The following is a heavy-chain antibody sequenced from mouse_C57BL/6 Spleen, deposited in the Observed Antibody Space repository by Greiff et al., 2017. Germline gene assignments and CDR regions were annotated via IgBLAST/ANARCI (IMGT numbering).Heavy chain of an antibody. J-gene: IGHJ3*01. CDR2: IDPENGDT. Sequence: EVQLQQSGAELVRPGASVKLSCTASGFNFKDDYMPWVKQRPEQGLEWIGWIDPENGDTDYASKFQGKATITADTSSNTAYLQLSSLTSEDTAVYCCTFLYDYDVPCWGQGTLVTVSA. CDR3: TFLYDYDVPC. V-gene: IGHV14-4*01. CDR1: GFNFKDDY. D-gene: IGHD2-4*01.